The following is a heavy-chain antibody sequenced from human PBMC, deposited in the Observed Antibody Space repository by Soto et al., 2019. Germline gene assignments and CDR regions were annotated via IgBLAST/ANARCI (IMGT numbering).Heavy chain of an antibody. CDR2: IIPIFGTA. J-gene: IGHJ6*02. Sequence: ASVKVSCKASGCTFSSYAISWVRQAPGQGLEWMGGIIPIFGTANYAQKFQGRVTITADKSTSTAYMELSSLRSEDTAVYYCARDGPTGYCTNGVCYLDVWGQGTTVTVSS. V-gene: IGHV1-69*06. CDR1: GCTFSSYA. CDR3: ARDGPTGYCTNGVCYLDV. D-gene: IGHD2-8*01.